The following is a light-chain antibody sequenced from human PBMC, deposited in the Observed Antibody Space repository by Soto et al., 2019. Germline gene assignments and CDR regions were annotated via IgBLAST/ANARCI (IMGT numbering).Light chain of an antibody. CDR1: SSDIGSYNL. CDR2: EGS. V-gene: IGLV2-23*01. Sequence: QSALTQPASVSGSPGQSITISCAGTSSDIGSYNLVSWYQQHPGKAPKLMIYEGSKRPSGDSTRFSGSKSGNTASLTISGLQAEDEADYYCCSYAGSTTWVFGGGT. J-gene: IGLJ3*02. CDR3: CSYAGSTTWV.